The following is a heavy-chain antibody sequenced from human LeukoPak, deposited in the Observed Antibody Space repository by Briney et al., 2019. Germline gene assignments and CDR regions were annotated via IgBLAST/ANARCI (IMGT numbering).Heavy chain of an antibody. CDR3: ARDSGSSGWYPDYGMDV. J-gene: IGHJ6*02. CDR2: INAGNGNT. Sequence: ASVKVSCKASGYTFTSYAMHWVRQAPGQRLEWMGWINAGNGNTKYSQKFQGRVTITRDTSASTAYMELSSLRSEDTAVYYCARDSGSSGWYPDYGMDVWGQGTTVTVSS. V-gene: IGHV1-3*01. D-gene: IGHD6-19*01. CDR1: GYTFTSYA.